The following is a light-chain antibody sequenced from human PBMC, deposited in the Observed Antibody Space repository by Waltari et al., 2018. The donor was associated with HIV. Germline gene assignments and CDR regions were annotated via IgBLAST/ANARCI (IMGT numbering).Light chain of an antibody. Sequence: DVHMTQSPSDLSASVGDRVTITCRASQGIGQYLNWYQQKDGKAPRLLIYVALTKQPGAPSRFHVGGLGANFALTIDSLQPHDVATYFCHQTMSVPYTFGPGT. CDR1: QGIGQY. J-gene: IGKJ2*01. CDR2: VAL. CDR3: HQTMSVPYT. V-gene: IGKV1-39*01.